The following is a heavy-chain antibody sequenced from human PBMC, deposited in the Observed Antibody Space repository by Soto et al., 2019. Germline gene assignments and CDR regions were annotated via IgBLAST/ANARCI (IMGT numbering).Heavy chain of an antibody. CDR3: ATDNRGYYDSSGYYNFDY. CDR2: FDPEDGET. V-gene: IGHV1-24*01. J-gene: IGHJ4*02. Sequence: ASVKVSCKVSGYTLTELSMHWVRQAPGKGIEWMGGFDPEDGETIYAQKFQGRDTMTEDTSTDTAYMELSSLRSEDTAVYYCATDNRGYYDSSGYYNFDYWGQGTLVTVSS. CDR1: GYTLTELS. D-gene: IGHD3-22*01.